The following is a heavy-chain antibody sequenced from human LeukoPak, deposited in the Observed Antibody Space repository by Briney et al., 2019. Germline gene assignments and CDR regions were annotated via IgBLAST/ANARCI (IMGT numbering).Heavy chain of an antibody. D-gene: IGHD4-17*01. V-gene: IGHV3-21*01. Sequence: GGSLRLSCAASGFTFSSYSMNWVRQAPGKGLEWVSSISSSSSYIYYADSVKGRFTISRDNAKNSLYLQMNSLRAEDTAVYYCARERDYGDYVRLDYYYGMDVWGQGTTVTVSS. J-gene: IGHJ6*02. CDR1: GFTFSSYS. CDR2: ISSSSSYI. CDR3: ARERDYGDYVRLDYYYGMDV.